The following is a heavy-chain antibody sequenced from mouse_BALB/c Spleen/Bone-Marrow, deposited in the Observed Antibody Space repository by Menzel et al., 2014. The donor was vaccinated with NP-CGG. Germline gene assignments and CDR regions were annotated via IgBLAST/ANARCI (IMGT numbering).Heavy chain of an antibody. D-gene: IGHD1-2*01. J-gene: IGHJ2*01. CDR2: IRLKSNNYAT. CDR1: GFTFSNYW. CDR3: TRVLRLQDY. V-gene: IGHV6-6*02. Sequence: EVKLMESGGGLVQPGGSMKLSCVASGFTFSNYWMNWVRQSPEKGLEWVAEIRLKSNNYATHYAESVKGRFTISRDDSKSSVYLQMNNVRAEDTGIYYCTRVLRLQDYWGQGTTLTVSS.